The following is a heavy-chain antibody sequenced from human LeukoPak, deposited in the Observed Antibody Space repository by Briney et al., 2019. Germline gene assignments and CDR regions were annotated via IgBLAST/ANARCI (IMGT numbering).Heavy chain of an antibody. CDR1: GGSISSYY. CDR2: IYYSGST. Sequence: SETLSLTCTVSGGSISSYYWSWIRQPPGKGLEWIGYIYYSGSTNYNPSLKSRVTISVDTSKNQFSLKLSSVTAADTAVYYCARGGGNYYYYYMDVWGKGTTLTVSS. V-gene: IGHV4-59*01. D-gene: IGHD2-15*01. J-gene: IGHJ6*03. CDR3: ARGGGNYYYYYMDV.